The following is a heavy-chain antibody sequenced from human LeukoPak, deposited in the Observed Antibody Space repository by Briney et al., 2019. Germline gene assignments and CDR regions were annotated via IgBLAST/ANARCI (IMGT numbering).Heavy chain of an antibody. V-gene: IGHV4-61*02. D-gene: IGHD2-21*01. CDR3: ARDAPLAYCGGDCYSSQY. CDR2: IYTSGST. CDR1: GGSISSGIYY. J-gene: IGHJ4*02. Sequence: SETLSLTCTVSGGSISSGIYYWSWIRQPAGKGLEWIGRIYTSGSTNYNPSLESRVTISVDTSKNQFSLKLNSVTAADTAVYYCARDAPLAYCGGDCYSSQYWGQGTLVTVSS.